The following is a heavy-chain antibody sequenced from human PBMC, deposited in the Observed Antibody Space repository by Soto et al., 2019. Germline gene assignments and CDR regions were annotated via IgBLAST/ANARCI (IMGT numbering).Heavy chain of an antibody. CDR3: AMTRLYDTGTNDYHRDALDI. CDR1: GFSFGTYV. Sequence: EVQLLESGGCMVEPRGSLKLSCAASGFSFGTYVMNWVRQAPGKGLEWVSGISGSGGRVYSADSVKGRFTISRDNSRNTLYLQMNSLRAEDTAIYYCAMTRLYDTGTNDYHRDALDIWGQGTQVIVSS. D-gene: IGHD3-22*01. J-gene: IGHJ3*02. V-gene: IGHV3-23*01. CDR2: ISGSGGRV.